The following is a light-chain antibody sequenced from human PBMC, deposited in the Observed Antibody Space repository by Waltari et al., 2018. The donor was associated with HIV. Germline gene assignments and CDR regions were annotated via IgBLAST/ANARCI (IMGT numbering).Light chain of an antibody. CDR3: QQYSRSAYT. V-gene: IGKV3-20*01. J-gene: IGKJ2*01. Sequence: EIVLTQSPDTLSLSPGERATLSCRASQSVSSSYLAWYQQKLGQPPRLLIYGASTRAIGIPDRFSISGSGTDFTLTISRLEPEDFAVYYCQQYSRSAYTFGQGTKLEIK. CDR1: QSVSSSY. CDR2: GAS.